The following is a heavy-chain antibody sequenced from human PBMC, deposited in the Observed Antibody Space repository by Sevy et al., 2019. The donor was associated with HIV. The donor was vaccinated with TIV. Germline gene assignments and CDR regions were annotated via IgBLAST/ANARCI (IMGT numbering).Heavy chain of an antibody. CDR2: ISFDGSNK. CDR1: GFIFSNYG. J-gene: IGHJ4*02. V-gene: IGHV3-30*18. D-gene: IGHD1-26*01. CDR3: AKSQWEVLAGPFDF. Sequence: GGSLRISCAASGFIFSNYGMHWVRQAPGKGLEWVTIISFDGSNKYYRDSVKGRFTISRDNSKNTLYLQMNSLRTEDTAVYYCAKSQWEVLAGPFDFWGQGTLVTVSS.